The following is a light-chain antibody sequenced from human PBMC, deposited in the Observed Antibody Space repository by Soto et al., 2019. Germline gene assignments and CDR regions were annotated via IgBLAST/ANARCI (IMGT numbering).Light chain of an antibody. CDR2: EVS. Sequence: QSVLTQPASVSGSPGQSITISCTGTSSDVGCYSLVSWYQQHPGKAPKLMMYEVSKRPSGVSNRFSGSKSGNTASLTISGLQAEDEADYYCSSYAGSGTLVFGGGTKVTVL. J-gene: IGLJ2*01. V-gene: IGLV2-23*02. CDR3: SSYAGSGTLV. CDR1: SSDVGCYSL.